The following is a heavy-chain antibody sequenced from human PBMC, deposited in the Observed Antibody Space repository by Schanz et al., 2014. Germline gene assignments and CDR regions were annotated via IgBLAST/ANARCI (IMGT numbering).Heavy chain of an antibody. Sequence: QVQLQESGPGLVKPSGTLSLTCVVSGGSISSGVWWTWARQSPGKGLEWIGEIFRSGTTNYNPSLESRVTISVDKSKNQFSLILSSMTAADTAVYYCTRSTLWSYDVWGRGTMVIVSS. J-gene: IGHJ3*01. V-gene: IGHV4-4*02. CDR3: TRSTLWSYDV. CDR2: IFRSGTT. D-gene: IGHD2-21*01. CDR1: GGSISSGVW.